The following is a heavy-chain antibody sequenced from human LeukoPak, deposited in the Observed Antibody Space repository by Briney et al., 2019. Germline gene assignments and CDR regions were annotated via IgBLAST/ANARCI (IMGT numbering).Heavy chain of an antibody. CDR1: GGSISSSNYY. J-gene: IGHJ3*01. D-gene: IGHD3-10*01. V-gene: IGHV4-39*07. CDR2: IYYSRST. Sequence: PSETLSLTCTVSGGSISSSNYYWGRIRQPPGKGLERIRSIYYSRSTYYNPSLKSRVTISVDTSKNQFSLKLSSVTAADTAVYYCAKSNGYGLVDSWGQGTMVTVSS. CDR3: AKSNGYGLVDS.